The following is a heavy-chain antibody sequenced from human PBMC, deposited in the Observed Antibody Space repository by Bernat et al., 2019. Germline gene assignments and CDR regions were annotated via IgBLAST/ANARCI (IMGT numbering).Heavy chain of an antibody. CDR1: AGSISSHNYF. CDR2: VYSSGST. Sequence: QLQLQESGPGLVKPSETLSLTCTVSAGSISSHNYFWGWIREPPGKGLEWIGSVYSSGSTYYNPSLKGRVTISASTSNNQFLLKLTPGPAADTAVLYCATPWRATYYYGSSGYYGWDAFDTWGQGTMVTVSS. V-gene: IGHV4-39*01. CDR3: ATPWRATYYYGSSGYYGWDAFDT. D-gene: IGHD3-22*01. J-gene: IGHJ3*02.